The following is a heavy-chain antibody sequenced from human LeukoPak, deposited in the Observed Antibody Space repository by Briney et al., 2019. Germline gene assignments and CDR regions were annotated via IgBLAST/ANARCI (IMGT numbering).Heavy chain of an antibody. V-gene: IGHV1-2*02. CDR3: ARFGAGATGN. D-gene: IGHD1-26*01. CDR2: INPNSGGT. CDR1: GYTFTSYD. Sequence: ASVKVSCKASGYTFTSYDINWVRQATGQGLEWMGWINPNSGGTNYAQKFQGRVTMTRDTSISTAYMELSRLRSDDTAVYYCARFGAGATGNWGQGTLVTVSS. J-gene: IGHJ4*02.